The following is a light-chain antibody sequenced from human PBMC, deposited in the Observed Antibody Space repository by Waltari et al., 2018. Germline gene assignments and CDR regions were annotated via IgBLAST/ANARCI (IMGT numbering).Light chain of an antibody. V-gene: IGKV1-5*03. CDR1: QSSSTW. CDR3: QQNNVFPWT. Sequence: DLQMTQSPSTLSAFVGDRVTITCRASQSSSTWLAWYQQKPGKAPKLLIYKASRLESGVPSRFSGSGSGTEFTLTISSLQPDDFATYYCQQNNVFPWTFGQGTKVEIK. J-gene: IGKJ1*01. CDR2: KAS.